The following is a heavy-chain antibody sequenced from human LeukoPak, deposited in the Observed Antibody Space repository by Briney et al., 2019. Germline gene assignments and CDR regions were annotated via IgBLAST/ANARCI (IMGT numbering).Heavy chain of an antibody. D-gene: IGHD6-13*01. CDR2: IKSKTDGGTT. CDR1: GFTFSNAC. CDR3: ARGAYSTVY. J-gene: IGHJ4*02. V-gene: IGHV3-15*01. Sequence: PGGSLRLSCAASGFTFSNACMSWVRQAPGKGLEWVGRIKSKTDGGTTDYAAPVKGRFTISRDNAKNSLYLQMNSLRAEDTAVYYCARGAYSTVYWGQGTLVTVSS.